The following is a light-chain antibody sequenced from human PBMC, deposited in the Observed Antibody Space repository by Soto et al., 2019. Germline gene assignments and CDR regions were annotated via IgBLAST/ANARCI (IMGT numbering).Light chain of an antibody. Sequence: QSVLTQPPSVSGAPGQIVTISCTGSSSNIGAGSEVHWYQQSPGRVPKLLVYGNKHRPSGVPDRFSASKSGTSASLAITGLQADDEADYYCQSYDNNLRGVLFGGGTKVTVL. J-gene: IGLJ2*01. V-gene: IGLV1-40*01. CDR2: GNK. CDR3: QSYDNNLRGVL. CDR1: SSNIGAGSE.